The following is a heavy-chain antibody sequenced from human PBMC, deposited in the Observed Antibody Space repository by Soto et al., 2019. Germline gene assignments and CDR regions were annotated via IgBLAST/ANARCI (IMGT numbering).Heavy chain of an antibody. CDR3: AIAIVATMPGYDYGMDV. D-gene: IGHD5-12*01. CDR2: IYYSGST. Sequence: SETLSLTCTVSGGSISSYYWSWIRQPPGKGLEWIGYIYYSGSTNYNPSLKSRVTISVDTSKNQFSLKLSSVTAADTAVYYCAIAIVATMPGYDYGMDVWGQGTTVTVSS. J-gene: IGHJ6*02. V-gene: IGHV4-59*01. CDR1: GGSISSYY.